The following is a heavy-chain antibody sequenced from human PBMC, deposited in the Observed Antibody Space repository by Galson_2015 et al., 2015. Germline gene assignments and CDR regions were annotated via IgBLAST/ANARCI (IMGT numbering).Heavy chain of an antibody. Sequence: SLRLSCAASGFTFSDYYMSWIRQAPGKGLEWVSYISSSGSTIYYADSVKGRFTISRDNARNSLYLQMNSLRVEDTAVYYCARVPAVAGYFDYWGQGTLVTVSS. CDR3: ARVPAVAGYFDY. CDR2: ISSSGSTI. D-gene: IGHD6-19*01. CDR1: GFTFSDYY. J-gene: IGHJ4*02. V-gene: IGHV3-11*01.